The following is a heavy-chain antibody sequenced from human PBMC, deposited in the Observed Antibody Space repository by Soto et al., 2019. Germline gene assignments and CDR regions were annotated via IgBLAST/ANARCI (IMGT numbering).Heavy chain of an antibody. J-gene: IGHJ4*02. Sequence: GGSLRLSCSASGSTFSSYAMHWVRQAPGKGLEYVSAISSNGGSTYYADSVKGRFTISRDNSKNTLYLQMSSLRAEDTAVYYCVKGHDYGDYLFDYWGKGNLVTVSS. V-gene: IGHV3-64D*06. CDR3: VKGHDYGDYLFDY. D-gene: IGHD4-17*01. CDR1: GSTFSSYA. CDR2: ISSNGGST.